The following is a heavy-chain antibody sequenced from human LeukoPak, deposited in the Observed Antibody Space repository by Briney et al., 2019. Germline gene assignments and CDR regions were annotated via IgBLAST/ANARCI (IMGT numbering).Heavy chain of an antibody. D-gene: IGHD4-17*01. Sequence: SETLSLTCAVYGGSFSGYYWSWIRQPPGKGLEWIGEINHSGSTNYNPSLKSRVTISVDTSKNQFSLKLSSVTAADTAVYHCARDRANYYYGMDVWGKGTTVTVSS. V-gene: IGHV4-34*01. J-gene: IGHJ6*04. CDR2: INHSGST. CDR3: ARDRANYYYGMDV. CDR1: GGSFSGYY.